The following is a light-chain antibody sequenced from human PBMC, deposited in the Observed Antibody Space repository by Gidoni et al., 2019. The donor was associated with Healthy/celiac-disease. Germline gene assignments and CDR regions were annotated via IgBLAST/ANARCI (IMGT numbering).Light chain of an antibody. CDR2: GAS. V-gene: IGKV3-20*01. Sequence: EMVLTHPPGPLSLPPGQRATRSCTASQSVSSSYLAWYQQKPGQAPRRLIYGASTSATGIPARCSGSGSWTAFTLPIISLQPEDVSVYYCQQYGSSPCAFGQXTKVEIK. CDR1: QSVSSSY. CDR3: QQYGSSPCA. J-gene: IGKJ1*01.